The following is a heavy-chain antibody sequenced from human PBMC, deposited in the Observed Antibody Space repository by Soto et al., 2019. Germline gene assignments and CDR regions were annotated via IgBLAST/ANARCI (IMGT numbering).Heavy chain of an antibody. D-gene: IGHD3-16*01. CDR1: GFTFSTYW. V-gene: IGHV3-7*01. CDR2: IKHDGSAT. Sequence: EVQLVESGGGLVQPGGSLRLSCAASGFTFSTYWMSWVRQAPGKGLEWVANIKHDGSATYYVDSMKGRFTIYRDNVKDSLYLQMNSLRAEDTAVYYCSREGRITDFWGQGALVSVFS. J-gene: IGHJ4*02. CDR3: SREGRITDF.